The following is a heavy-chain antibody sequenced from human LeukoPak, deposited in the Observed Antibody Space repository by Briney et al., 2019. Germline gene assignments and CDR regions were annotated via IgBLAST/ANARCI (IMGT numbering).Heavy chain of an antibody. D-gene: IGHD6-13*01. Sequence: SETLSLTCTVSGGSISSYYWSWIRQPAGKGLEWIGRIYTSGSTNYNPSPKSRVTISVDKSKNQFSLKLSSVTAADTAVYYCARMGRGSSWLLFDLWGRGTLVTVSS. J-gene: IGHJ2*01. CDR3: ARMGRGSSWLLFDL. CDR1: GGSISSYY. CDR2: IYTSGST. V-gene: IGHV4-4*07.